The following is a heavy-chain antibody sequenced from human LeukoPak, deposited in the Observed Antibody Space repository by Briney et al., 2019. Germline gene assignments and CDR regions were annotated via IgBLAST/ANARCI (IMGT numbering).Heavy chain of an antibody. Sequence: PGGSLRLSCAASGFTFSNAWMSWVRQAPGKGLEWVGRIKSKTDGGTTDYAAPVKGRFTISRDDSKNTLYLQMNSLKTEDTAVYYCTRDEYSYGSPVGDYWGQGTLVTASS. V-gene: IGHV3-15*01. CDR3: TRDEYSYGSPVGDY. J-gene: IGHJ4*02. CDR1: GFTFSNAW. CDR2: IKSKTDGGTT. D-gene: IGHD5-18*01.